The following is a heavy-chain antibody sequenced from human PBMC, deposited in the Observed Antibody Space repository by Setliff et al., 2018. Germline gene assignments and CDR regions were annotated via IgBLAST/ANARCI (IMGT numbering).Heavy chain of an antibody. CDR2: IYYNGTT. J-gene: IGHJ4*02. CDR3: TSTPRWGITITTRAGAFDS. D-gene: IGHD3-10*01. Sequence: PSETLSLTCSVSGASISSNYWSWIRQSPGKGLEWIGYIYYNGTTRYSPSLKSRVTISVDTSKNQFSLRLTSVTAADTAVYYYTSTPRWGITITTRAGAFDSWGQGTLVTVSS. V-gene: IGHV4-59*01. CDR1: GASISSNY.